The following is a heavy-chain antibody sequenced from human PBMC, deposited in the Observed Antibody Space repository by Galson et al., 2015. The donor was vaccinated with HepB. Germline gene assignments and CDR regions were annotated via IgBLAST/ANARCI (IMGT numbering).Heavy chain of an antibody. CDR1: GYTFTSYG. J-gene: IGHJ4*02. CDR3: ARDRYYDILTGYYNPFDY. CDR2: ISAYNGNT. V-gene: IGHV1-18*01. D-gene: IGHD3-9*01. Sequence: SVKVSCKASGYTFTSYGISWVRQAPGQGLEWMGWISAYNGNTNYAQKLQGRVTMTTDTSTSTAYMELRSLRSDDTAVYYCARDRYYDILTGYYNPFDYWGQGTLVTVSS.